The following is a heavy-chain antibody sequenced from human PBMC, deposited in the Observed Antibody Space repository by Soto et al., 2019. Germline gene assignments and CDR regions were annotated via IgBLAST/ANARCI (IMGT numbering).Heavy chain of an antibody. CDR1: GFTFSSYG. J-gene: IGHJ6*02. D-gene: IGHD3-9*01. CDR3: AKDQYYDILTGYYHGGMDV. V-gene: IGHV3-30*18. CDR2: ISYDGSNK. Sequence: GGSLRLSCAASGFTFSSYGMHWVRQAPGKGLEWVAVISYDGSNKYYADSVKGRFTISRDNSKNTLYLQMNSLRAEDAAVYYCAKDQYYDILTGYYHGGMDVWGQGTTVTVSS.